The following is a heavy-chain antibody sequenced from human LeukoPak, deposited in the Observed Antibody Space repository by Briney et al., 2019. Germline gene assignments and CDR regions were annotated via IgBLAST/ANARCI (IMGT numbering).Heavy chain of an antibody. D-gene: IGHD3-22*01. V-gene: IGHV6-1*01. CDR1: GDSVSSNSAA. CDR3: ARSSGYDPGVEN. CDR2: TSYRSKWST. Sequence: SQTLSLTCAISGDSVSSNSAAWNWIRQSPSRGLEWLGRTSYRSKWSTDYAVSVKSRITINPDTSKNQFSLQLKSVTPEDTAVYYCARSSGYDPGVENWGQGTLVTVSS. J-gene: IGHJ4*02.